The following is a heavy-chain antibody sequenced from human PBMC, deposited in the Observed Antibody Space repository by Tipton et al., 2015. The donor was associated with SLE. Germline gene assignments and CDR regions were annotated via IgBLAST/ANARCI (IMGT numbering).Heavy chain of an antibody. CDR3: AKDRAVFDAFDI. J-gene: IGHJ3*02. V-gene: IGHV3-23*01. D-gene: IGHD3-10*01. Sequence: FTFSRDNPKNTLYLQMNSLRAEDTAVYYCAKDRAVFDAFDIWGQGTMVTVSS.